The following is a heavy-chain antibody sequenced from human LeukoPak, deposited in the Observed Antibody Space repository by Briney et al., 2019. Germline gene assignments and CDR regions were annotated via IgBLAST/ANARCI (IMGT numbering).Heavy chain of an antibody. D-gene: IGHD3-10*01. CDR1: GGSISSYS. V-gene: IGHV4-30-2*01. Sequence: SETLSLTCTVSGGSISSYSWSWIRQPPGKGLEWIGYIYHSGSTYYNPSLKSRVTISVDRSKNQFSLKLSSVTAVDTAVYYCARESGGFDPWGQGTLVTVSS. CDR3: ARESGGFDP. J-gene: IGHJ5*02. CDR2: IYHSGST.